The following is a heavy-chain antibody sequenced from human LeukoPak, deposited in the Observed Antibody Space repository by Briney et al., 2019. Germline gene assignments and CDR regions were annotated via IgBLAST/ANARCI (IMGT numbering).Heavy chain of an antibody. CDR1: GFTFSSYG. V-gene: IGHV3-30*18. D-gene: IGHD3-10*01. J-gene: IGHJ3*02. CDR3: AKDLRLWFGELDAFDI. CDR2: ISYDGSNK. Sequence: PGGSLRLSCAASGFTFSSYGMHCVRQAPGKGLEWVAVISYDGSNKYYADSVKGRFTISRDNSNNTLYLQMNSLRAEDTAVYYCAKDLRLWFGELDAFDIWGQGTMVTVSS.